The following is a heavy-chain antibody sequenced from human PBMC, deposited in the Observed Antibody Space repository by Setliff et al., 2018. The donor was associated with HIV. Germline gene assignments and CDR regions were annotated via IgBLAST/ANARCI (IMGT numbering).Heavy chain of an antibody. CDR1: GYIFIRYY. Sequence: ASVKVSCKTSGYIFIRYYIFWVRQAPGQGLEWMGNINPHTGVTKYAEKFQGRVAMTRDTSINTIYMELSRLRSDDTAIYYCARDLRDGFEEWFSTLDDGMDVWGQGTTVTVSS. CDR3: ARDLRDGFEEWFSTLDDGMDV. D-gene: IGHD3-3*01. V-gene: IGHV1-2*02. CDR2: INPHTGVT. J-gene: IGHJ6*02.